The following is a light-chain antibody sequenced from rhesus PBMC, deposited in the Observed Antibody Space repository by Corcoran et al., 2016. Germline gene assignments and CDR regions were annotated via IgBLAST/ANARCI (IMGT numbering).Light chain of an antibody. CDR2: EAS. J-gene: IGKJ3*01. Sequence: DIQMTQSPSSLSASVGDRVTITCRASQGITNDLAWYQQKPGETPKLLIYEASSLQSGIPSRLSGSGSGTDFTLTISSLQSEVFATYYCLQYSSSPFTFGPGTKLDIK. CDR1: QGITND. V-gene: IGKV1-22*01. CDR3: LQYSSSPFT.